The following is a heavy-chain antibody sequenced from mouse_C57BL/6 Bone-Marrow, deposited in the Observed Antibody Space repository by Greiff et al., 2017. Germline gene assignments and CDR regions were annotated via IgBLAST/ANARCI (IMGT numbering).Heavy chain of an antibody. J-gene: IGHJ2*01. CDR1: GYTFTSYG. CDR2: IYPRSGNT. Sequence: VQLQQSGAELVRPGASVKLSCKASGYTFTSYGISWVKQRPGQGLEWIGEIYPRSGNTYYNEKFKGKATLTADKSSSTAYMELRSLTSEDSAVYFCARRLRRWYYFDYWGQGTTLTVSS. V-gene: IGHV1-81*01. D-gene: IGHD1-2*01. CDR3: ARRLRRWYYFDY.